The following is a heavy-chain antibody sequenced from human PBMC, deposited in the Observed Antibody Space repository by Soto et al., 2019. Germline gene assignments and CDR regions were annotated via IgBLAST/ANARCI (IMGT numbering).Heavy chain of an antibody. D-gene: IGHD2-21*02. V-gene: IGHV4-34*01. CDR3: ARGRSVRATAIPYYFDY. J-gene: IGHJ4*02. CDR2: INHSGST. CDR1: GGSFSGYY. Sequence: SETLSLTCAVYGGSFSGYYWSWIRQPPGKGLEWIGEINHSGSTNYNPSLKSRVTISVDTSKNQFSLKLSSVTAADTAVYYCARGRSVRATAIPYYFDYWGQGTLVTVSS.